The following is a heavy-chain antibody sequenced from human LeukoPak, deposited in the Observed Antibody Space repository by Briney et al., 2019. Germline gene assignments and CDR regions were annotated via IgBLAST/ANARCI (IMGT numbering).Heavy chain of an antibody. CDR3: AKDGTTTITFDY. V-gene: IGHV3-23*01. D-gene: IGHD1-1*01. Sequence: GGSLRLSCVASGFTFSSYAMSWVRQAPGKGLEWVSVISGSGGSTYYRDSVKGRFTISRDNSKNTVYLQMNSLRAEDTAVYYCAKDGTTTITFDYWGQGTLVAVSS. CDR2: ISGSGGST. J-gene: IGHJ4*02. CDR1: GFTFSSYA.